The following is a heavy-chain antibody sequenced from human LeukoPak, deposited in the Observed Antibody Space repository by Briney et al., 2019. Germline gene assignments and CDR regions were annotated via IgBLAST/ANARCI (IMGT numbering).Heavy chain of an antibody. CDR2: IYYSGST. CDR3: ARIRDFAVDY. J-gene: IGHJ4*02. V-gene: IGHV4-59*08. CDR1: GGSVSRNY. D-gene: IGHD3-3*01. Sequence: PSETLSFTCTVSGGSVSRNYWSWIRQPPGKGLEWIGDIYYSGSTNYNPSLKSRVTISVDTSKNQFSLKLSSVTAADTAVYYCARIRDFAVDYWGQGTLVTVSS.